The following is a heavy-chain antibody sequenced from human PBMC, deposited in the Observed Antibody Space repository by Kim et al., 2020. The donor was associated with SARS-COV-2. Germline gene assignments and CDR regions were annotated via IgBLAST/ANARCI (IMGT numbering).Heavy chain of an antibody. V-gene: IGHV1-69*13. CDR3: ARGGPRSGYRYGSFNY. Sequence: SVKVSCKVSGGTFSNFAITWVRQAPGQGLEWVGGIIPFLGTVNYAQKFQGRVSITADGSTSTTYMELSSLNSHDTGIYYCARGGPRSGYRYGSFNYWGQ. D-gene: IGHD5-18*01. CDR1: GGTFSNFA. J-gene: IGHJ4*02. CDR2: IIPFLGTV.